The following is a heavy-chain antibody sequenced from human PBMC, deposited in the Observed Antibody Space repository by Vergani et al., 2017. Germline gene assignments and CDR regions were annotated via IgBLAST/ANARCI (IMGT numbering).Heavy chain of an antibody. Sequence: EVQLLESGGGLVQPGGSLRLSCAASGFTFSSYAMSWVRQAPGKGLEWVSSISSSSSYIYYADSVKGRFTISRDNAKNSLYLQMNSLRAEDTAVYYCARDYMPKNPDYGDYFSYDYYGMDVWGQGTTVTVSS. V-gene: IGHV3-21*01. D-gene: IGHD4-17*01. J-gene: IGHJ6*02. CDR3: ARDYMPKNPDYGDYFSYDYYGMDV. CDR2: ISSSSSYI. CDR1: GFTFSSYA.